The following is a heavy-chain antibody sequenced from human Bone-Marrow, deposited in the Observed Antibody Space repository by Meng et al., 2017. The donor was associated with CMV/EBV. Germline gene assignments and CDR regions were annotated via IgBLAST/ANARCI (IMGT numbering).Heavy chain of an antibody. CDR3: ARSPSGYDPDY. CDR2: IYHSGST. Sequence: SETLSLTCTVSGYSISSGYYWGWIRQPPGKGLEWIGSIYHSGSTYYNPSLKSRVTISVDTSKNQFSLKLSSVTAADTAVYYCARSPSGYDPDYWGQGTLVTVSS. J-gene: IGHJ4*02. V-gene: IGHV4-38-2*02. CDR1: GYSISSGYY. D-gene: IGHD5-12*01.